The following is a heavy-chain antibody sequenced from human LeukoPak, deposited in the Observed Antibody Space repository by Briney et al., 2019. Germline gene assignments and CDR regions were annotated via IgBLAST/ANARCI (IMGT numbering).Heavy chain of an antibody. CDR1: GGSISPFY. J-gene: IGHJ2*01. D-gene: IGHD6-13*01. V-gene: IGHV4-59*01. CDR3: ARDPSTAAGDWYLDL. CDR2: IYYGGST. Sequence: PSETLSLTCTVSGGSISPFYWNWIRQPPGKGLEWLGFIYYGGSTNYNPSLKGRVSISVDTSMNQFSLKLRSVTAADTAVYYCARDPSTAAGDWYLDLWGRGTLVTVSS.